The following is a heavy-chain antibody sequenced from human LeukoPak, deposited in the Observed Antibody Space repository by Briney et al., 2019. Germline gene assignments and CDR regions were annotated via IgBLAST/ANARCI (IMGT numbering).Heavy chain of an antibody. CDR3: VAMIREVGY. Sequence: GGSLRLSCVVSGFTSSDHYMDWVRQAPGKGLEWVGRTRNKAESYTTEYAASVKGRFTISRADSKNSLSLQMNSLKTEDTAVYYCVAMIREVGYWGQGTLVTVSS. V-gene: IGHV3-72*01. J-gene: IGHJ4*02. D-gene: IGHD3-10*01. CDR2: TRNKAESYTT. CDR1: GFTSSDHY.